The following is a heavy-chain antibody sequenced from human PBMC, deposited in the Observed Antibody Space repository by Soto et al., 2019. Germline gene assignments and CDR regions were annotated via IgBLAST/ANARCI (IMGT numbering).Heavy chain of an antibody. CDR3: ARVVAHYNGSYRTIDY. V-gene: IGHV3-74*01. CDR2: INGGGSTT. CDR1: GFTFSAYW. J-gene: IGHJ4*02. Sequence: EVQLVESGGGLVQPGGSLRLSCAASGFTFSAYWMYWVRQAPGKGLVWVLRINGGGSTTSYADSVKGRFTVSRDNAKNTLYLQMNSLRAEDTAVYYCARVVAHYNGSYRTIDYWGQGTLVTVSS. D-gene: IGHD1-26*01.